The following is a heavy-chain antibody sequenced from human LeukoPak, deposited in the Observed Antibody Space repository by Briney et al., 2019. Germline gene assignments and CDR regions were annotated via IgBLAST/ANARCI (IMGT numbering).Heavy chain of an antibody. CDR2: ISGSGGST. Sequence: PGGSLRLSCAASGFTFSSYAMSWVRQAPGKGLEWVSAISGSGGSTYYADSVKGRFTISRDNSKNTLYLQMNSLRAEDTAVYYCAKDSEGYYDSSGYRGYMDVWGKGTTVTVSS. D-gene: IGHD3-22*01. J-gene: IGHJ6*03. CDR1: GFTFSSYA. CDR3: AKDSEGYYDSSGYRGYMDV. V-gene: IGHV3-23*01.